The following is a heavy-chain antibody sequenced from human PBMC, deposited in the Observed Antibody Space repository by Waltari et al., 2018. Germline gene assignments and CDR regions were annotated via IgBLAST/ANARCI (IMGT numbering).Heavy chain of an antibody. Sequence: EVQLLESGGGLVQPGGSLRLSCAASGFTFSSYAMSWVRQAPGKGLEWVSVIYSGGSTYYADSVKGRFTISRDNSKNTLYLQMNSRRAEDTAVYYCAKELLNGLVSYWGQGTLVTVSS. CDR2: IYSGGST. CDR3: AKELLNGLVSY. CDR1: GFTFSSYA. V-gene: IGHV3-23*03. J-gene: IGHJ4*02. D-gene: IGHD2-15*01.